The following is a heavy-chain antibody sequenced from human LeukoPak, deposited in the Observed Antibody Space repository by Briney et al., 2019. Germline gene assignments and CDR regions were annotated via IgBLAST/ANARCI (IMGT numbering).Heavy chain of an antibody. CDR2: IYYSGST. Sequence: SQTLSLTCTVSGGSISSGDYYWSWIRQPPGKGLEWIGYIYYSGSTYYNPSLKSRVTISVDTSKNQFSLKLSSVTAADTAVYYCARVLYYDSSGNVYGMDVWGQGTTVTVSS. D-gene: IGHD3-22*01. V-gene: IGHV4-30-4*01. CDR3: ARVLYYDSSGNVYGMDV. J-gene: IGHJ6*02. CDR1: GGSISSGDYY.